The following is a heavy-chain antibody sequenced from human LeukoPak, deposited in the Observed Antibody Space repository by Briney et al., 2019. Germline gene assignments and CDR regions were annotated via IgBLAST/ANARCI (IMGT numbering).Heavy chain of an antibody. CDR2: INSDGSTT. V-gene: IGHV3-74*01. Sequence: GGSLRLSCAASGFTFISYWMHWIRQAPGKGLVWVSRINSDGSTTSYAASVKGRFTISRDTAKNTLYLQMNSLRAEDTAVYYCARGHHYYDSSAYYYWGQGTLVTVSS. D-gene: IGHD3-22*01. J-gene: IGHJ4*02. CDR1: GFTFISYW. CDR3: ARGHHYYDSSAYYY.